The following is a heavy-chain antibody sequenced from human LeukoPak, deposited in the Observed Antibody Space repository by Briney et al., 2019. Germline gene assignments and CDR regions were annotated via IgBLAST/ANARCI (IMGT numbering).Heavy chain of an antibody. J-gene: IGHJ6*03. CDR2: IKSDGSST. Sequence: GGSLRLSCAASGFTFSTYWMHWVRQAPGKGLVWVSRIKSDGSSTSYADSAKGRFIISRDNAKNTLYLQMNSLRAEDTAVYYCARVHYDFWSGYLLLPNDYYMDVWGKGTTVTVSS. CDR1: GFTFSTYW. D-gene: IGHD3-3*01. CDR3: ARVHYDFWSGYLLLPNDYYMDV. V-gene: IGHV3-74*01.